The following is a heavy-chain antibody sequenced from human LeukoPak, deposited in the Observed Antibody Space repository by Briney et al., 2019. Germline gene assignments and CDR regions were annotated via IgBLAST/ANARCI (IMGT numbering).Heavy chain of an antibody. V-gene: IGHV7-4-1*02. CDR2: INTNTGNP. Sequence: AASVKVSCKASGYTFTGYYMHWVRQAPGQGLEWMGWINTNTGNPTYAQGFTGRFVFSLDTSVSTAYLQISSLKAEDTAVYYCARDRLDCTNGVCYRAGFDYWGQGTLVTVSS. D-gene: IGHD2-8*01. J-gene: IGHJ4*02. CDR3: ARDRLDCTNGVCYRAGFDY. CDR1: GYTFTGYY.